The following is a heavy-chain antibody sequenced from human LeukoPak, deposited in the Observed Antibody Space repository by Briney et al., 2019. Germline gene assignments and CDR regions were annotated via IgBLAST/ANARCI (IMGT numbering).Heavy chain of an antibody. J-gene: IGHJ4*02. Sequence: PGRSLRLSCAASGFTFSSYGMHWVRKAPGKGLEWVAVISYDGSNKYYADSVKGRFTISRDNSKNTLYLQMNSLRAEDTAVYYCAKDREVPEYSSGSIDYWGQGTLVPSPQ. CDR1: GFTFSSYG. CDR2: ISYDGSNK. V-gene: IGHV3-30*18. D-gene: IGHD6-19*01. CDR3: AKDREVPEYSSGSIDY.